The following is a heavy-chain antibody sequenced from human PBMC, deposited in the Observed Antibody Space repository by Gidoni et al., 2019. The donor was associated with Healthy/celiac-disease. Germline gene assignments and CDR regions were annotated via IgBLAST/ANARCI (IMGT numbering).Heavy chain of an antibody. J-gene: IGHJ4*02. D-gene: IGHD3-10*01. CDR1: GYTFTSYY. Sequence: QVQLVQSGAEVKKPGASVKVSCKASGYTFTSYYMHWVRQAPGQGLEWMGIINPSGGSTSYAQKFQGRVTMTRDTSTSTVYMELSSLRSEDTAVYYCASIPAGNYYGSGSYFWDWGQGTLVTVSS. CDR2: INPSGGST. CDR3: ASIPAGNYYGSGSYFWD. V-gene: IGHV1-46*01.